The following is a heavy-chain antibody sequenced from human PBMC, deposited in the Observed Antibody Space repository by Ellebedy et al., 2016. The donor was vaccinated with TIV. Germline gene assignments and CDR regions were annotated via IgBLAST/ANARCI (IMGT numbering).Heavy chain of an antibody. CDR1: GFTFDDYA. D-gene: IGHD3-10*01. CDR2: ISEDGSYT. J-gene: IGHJ5*01. CDR3: VKDKGGYYGPGDYVGGWFDS. V-gene: IGHV3-43*02. Sequence: PGGSLRLSCAASGFTFDDYAIHWVRQAPGKGLEWVSVISEDGSYTYHMDSVRGRFSISRDNSANSLYLQMNNLGTEDTGFYYCVKDKGGYYGPGDYVGGWFDSWGRGTLVTVSS.